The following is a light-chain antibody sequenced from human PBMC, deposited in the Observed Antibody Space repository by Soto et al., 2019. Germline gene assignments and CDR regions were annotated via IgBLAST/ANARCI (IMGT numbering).Light chain of an antibody. CDR3: QQYSSYSET. CDR1: QSISSW. CDR2: DAS. J-gene: IGKJ2*01. Sequence: DIQMTQSPSTLSASVGDRVTITCRASQSISSWLAWYQQKPGKAPKLLIYDASSLESGVPSRFSGSGSGTEFTLTISRLQPDDFATYYCQQYSSYSETFGQGTKLEIK. V-gene: IGKV1-5*01.